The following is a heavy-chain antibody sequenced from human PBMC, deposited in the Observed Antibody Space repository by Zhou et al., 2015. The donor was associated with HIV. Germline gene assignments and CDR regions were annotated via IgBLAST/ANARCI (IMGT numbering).Heavy chain of an antibody. J-gene: IGHJ6*02. CDR3: ARSTHRLESHYYYYGMDV. CDR1: GDTFSNYA. V-gene: IGHV1-69*12. D-gene: IGHD3-3*01. CDR2: IIPTFATT. Sequence: QVQLVQSGAEVKKPGSSVKVSCKASGDTFSNYAMSWVRQAPGQGLEWMGGIIPTFATTNYAQKFQGRVTITADESTSTAYMELSRLRYEDTAVYFCARSTHRLESHYYYYGMDVWGQGTTVTVSS.